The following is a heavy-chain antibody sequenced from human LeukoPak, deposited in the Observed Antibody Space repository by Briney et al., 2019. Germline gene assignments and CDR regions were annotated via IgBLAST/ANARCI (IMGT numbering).Heavy chain of an antibody. CDR1: GFTFTTYG. D-gene: IGHD2-15*01. CDR2: IWYEGSDK. V-gene: IGHV3-33*01. Sequence: GGSLRLSCAASGFTFTTYGMHWVRQAPGKGREWVAVIWYEGSDKYYADSVKGRFTISRDNSKNTLYLQMDSLRAEDTAVYYCARATLNTRNAFDIWGQGTMVTVSS. J-gene: IGHJ3*02. CDR3: ARATLNTRNAFDI.